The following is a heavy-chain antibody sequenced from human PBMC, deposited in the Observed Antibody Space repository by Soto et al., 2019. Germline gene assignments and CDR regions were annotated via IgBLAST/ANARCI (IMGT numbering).Heavy chain of an antibody. CDR3: ARDKDRQQLGGNYYYILDV. Sequence: QVQLVQSGAEVKKPGSSVKVSCKASGGTFSTSAISWVRQAPGQGLEWVGGIMPVFATPDYAQKFQGRVPXXXDXXTTTAYLELTSLRTDDTAVYYCARDKDRQQLGGNYYYILDVWGQGTAIIVSS. V-gene: IGHV1-69*05. CDR1: GGTFSTSA. J-gene: IGHJ6*02. CDR2: IMPVFATP. D-gene: IGHD3-3*02.